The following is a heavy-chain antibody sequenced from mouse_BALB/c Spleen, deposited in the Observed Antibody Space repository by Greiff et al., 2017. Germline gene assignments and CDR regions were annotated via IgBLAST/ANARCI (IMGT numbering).Heavy chain of an antibody. Sequence: QVQLQQSGAELVKPGASVKLSCKASGYTFTSYYMYWVKQRPGQGLEWIGEINPSNGGTNFNEKFKSKATLTVDKSSSTAYMQLSSLTSEDSAVYYCTRRRYDGDSWFAYWGQGTLVTVSA. D-gene: IGHD2-14*01. CDR1: GYTFTSYY. CDR2: INPSNGGT. J-gene: IGHJ3*01. V-gene: IGHV1S81*02. CDR3: TRRRYDGDSWFAY.